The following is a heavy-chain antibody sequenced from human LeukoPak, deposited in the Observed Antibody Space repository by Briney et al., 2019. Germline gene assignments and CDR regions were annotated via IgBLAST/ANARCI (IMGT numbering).Heavy chain of an antibody. Sequence: GGSLRLSCAASGFTFDDYAMHWVRQAPGKGLVWVSGISWSSGSIGYADSVKGRFTISRDNAKNSLYLLMNSLRAEDTALYYCAKDQTSGSYPIFDYWGQGTLVTVSS. CDR1: GFTFDDYA. D-gene: IGHD1-26*01. J-gene: IGHJ4*02. V-gene: IGHV3-9*01. CDR3: AKDQTSGSYPIFDY. CDR2: ISWSSGSI.